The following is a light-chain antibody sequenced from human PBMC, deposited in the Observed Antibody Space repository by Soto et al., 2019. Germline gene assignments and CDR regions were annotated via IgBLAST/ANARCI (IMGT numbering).Light chain of an antibody. CDR2: EVS. V-gene: IGLV2-14*01. Sequence: QSALAQPASVSGSFGQSITISCSGPNTDLGVYGYVSWYQHQPGKAPKLMIYEVSNRPSGVSNRFSGSKSGNTASLTISGLQAEDEADYYCSSYTSSSTRVFGSGTKVTVL. J-gene: IGLJ1*01. CDR1: NTDLGVYGY. CDR3: SSYTSSSTRV.